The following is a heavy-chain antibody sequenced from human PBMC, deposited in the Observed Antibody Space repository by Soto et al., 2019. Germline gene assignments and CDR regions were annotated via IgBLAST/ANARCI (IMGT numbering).Heavy chain of an antibody. Sequence: GGSLRLSCAASGFTFSSYAMSWVRQAPGKGLEWVSAISGGSANTFFADSVKGRFTISRDNSKSTLYLQMNSLRVEDTAIYYCAKASSISWGVFDYWGQGALVTVSS. D-gene: IGHD6-13*01. CDR2: ISGGSANT. J-gene: IGHJ4*02. CDR3: AKASSISWGVFDY. V-gene: IGHV3-23*01. CDR1: GFTFSSYA.